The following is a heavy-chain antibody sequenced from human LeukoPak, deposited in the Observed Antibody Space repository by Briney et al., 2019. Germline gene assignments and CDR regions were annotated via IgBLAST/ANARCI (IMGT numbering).Heavy chain of an antibody. CDR3: ASRGGASDI. CDR2: LSYSGST. J-gene: IGHJ3*02. D-gene: IGHD3-10*01. V-gene: IGHV4-39*07. Sequence: SETLSLTCTVSGGSINSNSFYWGWARQPPGKGLEWIGIGSLSYSGSTYYSPSLKSRVTISVDKSKNQFSLKLSSVTAADTAVYYCASRGGASDIWGQGTMVTVSS. CDR1: GGSINSNSFY.